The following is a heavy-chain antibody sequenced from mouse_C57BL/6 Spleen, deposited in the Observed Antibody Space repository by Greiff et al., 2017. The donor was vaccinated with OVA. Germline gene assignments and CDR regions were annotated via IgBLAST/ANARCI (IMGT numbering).Heavy chain of an antibody. CDR3: ERTRTYNFGD. D-gene: IGHD4-1*02. CDR1: GYAFSSSW. Sequence: QVQLQQSGPELVKPGASVKISCKASGYAFSSSWMNWVKQRPGKGLEWIGRIYPGDGDTNYNGKFKGKATLTADKSSSTAYMQLSSLTSEESAVSACERTRTYNFGDWGGDATLPIAS. CDR2: IYPGDGDT. V-gene: IGHV1-82*01. J-gene: IGHJ2*01.